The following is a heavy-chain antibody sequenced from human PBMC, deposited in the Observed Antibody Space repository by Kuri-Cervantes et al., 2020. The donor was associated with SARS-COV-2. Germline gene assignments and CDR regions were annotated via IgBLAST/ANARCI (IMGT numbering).Heavy chain of an antibody. D-gene: IGHD2-15*01. J-gene: IGHJ4*02. CDR3: ARDEYSGDIVALDY. Sequence: GESLKISCAASGFTFSSYGMHWVRQAPGKGLEWVANIKQDGSEKYYVDSVKGRFTISRDNAKNSLYLQMNSLRAEDTAVYYCARDEYSGDIVALDYWGQGTLVTVSS. CDR2: IKQDGSEK. CDR1: GFTFSSYG. V-gene: IGHV3-7*03.